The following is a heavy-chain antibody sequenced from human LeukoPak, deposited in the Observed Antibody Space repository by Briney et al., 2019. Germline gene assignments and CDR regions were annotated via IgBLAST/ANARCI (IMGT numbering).Heavy chain of an antibody. CDR1: GYSISSGYY. CDR3: ARDGPRLGDSFFDY. CDR2: IYHSGST. V-gene: IGHV4-38-2*02. D-gene: IGHD4-17*01. J-gene: IGHJ4*02. Sequence: SETPSLTCTVSGYSISSGYYWGWIRQPPGKGLEWIGSIYHSGSTYYNPSLKSRVTISVDTSKNQFSLKLSSVTAADTAVYYCARDGPRLGDSFFDYWGQGTLVTVSS.